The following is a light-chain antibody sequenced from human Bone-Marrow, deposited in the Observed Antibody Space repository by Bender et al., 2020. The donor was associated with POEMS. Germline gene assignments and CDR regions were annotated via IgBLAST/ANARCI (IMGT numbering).Light chain of an antibody. CDR2: EVL. CDR1: TNDVAKYNL. J-gene: IGLJ3*02. V-gene: IGLV2-23*02. CDR3: QSFDTSLSGWV. Sequence: QSALTQPASLSGSPGQSITISCTGTTNDVAKYNLVSWYQQFPGKAPKLLIYEVLQRPSGISDRFSGFKSGDTASLTISGIQAEDEADYYCQSFDTSLSGWVFGAGTKLTV.